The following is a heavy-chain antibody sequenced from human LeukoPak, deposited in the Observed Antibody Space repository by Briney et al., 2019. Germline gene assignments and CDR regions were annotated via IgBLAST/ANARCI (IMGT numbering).Heavy chain of an antibody. CDR3: ARSVLFWSGYINWFDP. V-gene: IGHV1-69*05. J-gene: IGHJ5*02. CDR1: GGTFSSYT. D-gene: IGHD3-3*01. CDR2: IIPIFGTA. Sequence: SVKVSCKASGGTFSSYTISWVRQAPGQGLEWMGRIIPIFGTANYAQKFQGRVTITTDESTSTAYMELSSLRSEDTAVYYCARSVLFWSGYINWFDPWGQGTLVTVSS.